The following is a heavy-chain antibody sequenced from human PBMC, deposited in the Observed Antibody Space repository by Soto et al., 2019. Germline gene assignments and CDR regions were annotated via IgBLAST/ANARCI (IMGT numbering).Heavy chain of an antibody. CDR2: IWYDGSNK. CDR1: GFTFSSYG. J-gene: IGHJ6*02. Sequence: QVQLVESGGGVVQPGRSLRLSCAASGFTFSSYGMHWVRQAPGKGLEWVAVIWYDGSNKYYADSVKGRFTISRDNSKNSLYLEMNSLGAEDTAVYYCARDGQESSGRNYYYYGMDVWGQGATVTVSS. D-gene: IGHD6-19*01. V-gene: IGHV3-33*01. CDR3: ARDGQESSGRNYYYYGMDV.